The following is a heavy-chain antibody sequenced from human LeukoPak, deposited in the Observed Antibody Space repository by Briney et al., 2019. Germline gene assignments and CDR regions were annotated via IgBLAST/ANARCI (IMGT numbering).Heavy chain of an antibody. D-gene: IGHD6-19*01. J-gene: IGHJ4*02. CDR2: IIPILGIA. Sequence: ASVKVSCKASGGTFSSYAISWVRQAPGQGLEWMGRIIPILGIANYAQKFQGRVTITADKSTSTAYMELSSLRSEDTAVYYCAREAVRQWLGLIDYWGQGTLVTVSS. CDR1: GGTFSSYA. V-gene: IGHV1-69*04. CDR3: AREAVRQWLGLIDY.